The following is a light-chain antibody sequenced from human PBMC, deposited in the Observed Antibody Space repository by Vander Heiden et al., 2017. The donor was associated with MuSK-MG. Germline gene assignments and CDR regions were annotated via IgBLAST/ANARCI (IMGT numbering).Light chain of an antibody. Sequence: QSALTQPPSASGSPGQSVTISCTGTSSDVGGYNYVSWFQQHPGNAPKFMIYEVNKRPSGVPDRFSGSKSGTTASLTVSGLQAEDEADYYCSSYAGGNIVVFGGGTKLTVL. V-gene: IGLV2-8*01. CDR2: EVN. J-gene: IGLJ2*01. CDR3: SSYAGGNIVV. CDR1: SSDVGGYNY.